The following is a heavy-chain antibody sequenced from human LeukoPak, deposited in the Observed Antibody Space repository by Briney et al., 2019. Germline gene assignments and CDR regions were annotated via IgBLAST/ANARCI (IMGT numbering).Heavy chain of an antibody. CDR3: ARVWVIGGTARAEKYFDS. Sequence: ASVKVSCKASGYTFTNYDINWVRQAPGQGLEWVGWMNSGSGDTAYAQKFQGRVTFTRDTSISTAYMELSSLRSEDTAVYYCARVWVIGGTARAEKYFDSWGQGTLVTVSS. CDR1: GYTFTNYD. CDR2: MNSGSGDT. D-gene: IGHD1-7*01. V-gene: IGHV1-8*03. J-gene: IGHJ4*02.